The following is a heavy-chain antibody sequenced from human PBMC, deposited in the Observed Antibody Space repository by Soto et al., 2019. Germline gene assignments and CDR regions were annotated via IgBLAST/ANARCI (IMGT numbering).Heavy chain of an antibody. J-gene: IGHJ4*02. CDR3: ARHPGEYAGFDY. Sequence: GESLKISCKGSGYSFTTYWIAWVRQMPGKGLEWMGIIYPADTESRYSPSLKGQVTTSVDKSSSTAYLQRTSLKASVTAIYYCARHPGEYAGFDYWGQGTLVTVSS. CDR1: GYSFTTYW. V-gene: IGHV5-51*01. D-gene: IGHD4-17*01. CDR2: IYPADTES.